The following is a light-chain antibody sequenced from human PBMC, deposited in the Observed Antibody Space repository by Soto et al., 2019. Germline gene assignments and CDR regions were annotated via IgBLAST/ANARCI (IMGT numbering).Light chain of an antibody. J-gene: IGKJ4*01. V-gene: IGKV3-15*01. CDR3: QQYNNWPLT. CDR2: GAS. Sequence: EIVLTQSPAALSVSAGERATLSCRVSQSVNSDLAWFQQKPGQAPRLLIYGASTRATGIPARFSGSGSGTEFTLTISSLQSEDFAIYYCQQYNNWPLTFGGGTKVEIK. CDR1: QSVNSD.